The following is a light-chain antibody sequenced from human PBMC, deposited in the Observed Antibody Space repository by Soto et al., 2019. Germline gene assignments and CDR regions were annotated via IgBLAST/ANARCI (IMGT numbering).Light chain of an antibody. CDR1: QSVSSS. CDR3: QQYNNWPPLS. V-gene: IGKV3-15*01. Sequence: EIVMTQSPATLSVSPGDRATLSCRASQSVSSSLAWYQQIPGQAPRLLIYDASTRATGIPARFGGSGSGTEFTLTISSLQSADFAVYYCQQYNNWPPLSFSGGTKVELK. CDR2: DAS. J-gene: IGKJ4*01.